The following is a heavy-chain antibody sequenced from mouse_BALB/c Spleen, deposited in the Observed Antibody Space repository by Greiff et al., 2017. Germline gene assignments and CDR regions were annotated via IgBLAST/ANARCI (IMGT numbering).Heavy chain of an antibody. J-gene: IGHJ2*01. CDR3: AREGVDYYAYDY. V-gene: IGHV5-15*02. D-gene: IGHD1-2*01. CDR2: ISNLAYSI. Sequence: EVKLVESGGGLVQPGGSRKLSCAASGFTFSDYGMAWVRQAPGKGPEWVAFISNLAYSIYYADTVTGRVTISRETAKNTLYLEMSSLRSEDTAMYYCAREGVDYYAYDYWGQGTTLTVSS. CDR1: GFTFSDYG.